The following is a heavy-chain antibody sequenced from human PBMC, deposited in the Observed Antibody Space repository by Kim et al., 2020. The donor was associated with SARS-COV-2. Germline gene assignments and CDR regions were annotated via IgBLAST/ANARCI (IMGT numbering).Heavy chain of an antibody. CDR1: GFTFSSYG. CDR3: AKEACGGDCYSWRDAGAYFDY. CDR2: IWYDGSNK. D-gene: IGHD2-21*01. J-gene: IGHJ4*02. V-gene: IGHV3-33*06. Sequence: GGSLRLSCAASGFTFSSYGMHWVRQAPGKGLEWVAVIWYDGSNKYYADSVKGRFTISRDNSKNTLYLQMNSLRAEDTAVYYCAKEACGGDCYSWRDAGAYFDYWGQGTLVTVSS.